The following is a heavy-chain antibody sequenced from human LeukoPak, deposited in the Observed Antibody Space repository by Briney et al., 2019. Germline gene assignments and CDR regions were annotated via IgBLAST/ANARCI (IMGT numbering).Heavy chain of an antibody. Sequence: KTSETLSLTCAVYGGSFSGYYWSWIRQPPGKGLEWIGEINHSGSTNYNPSLKSRVTISVDTSKNQFSLKLSSVTAADTAVYYCARGDGWSFEFWGQGTLVTVSS. CDR2: INHSGST. D-gene: IGHD6-19*01. V-gene: IGHV4-34*01. CDR1: GGSFSGYY. J-gene: IGHJ4*02. CDR3: ARGDGWSFEF.